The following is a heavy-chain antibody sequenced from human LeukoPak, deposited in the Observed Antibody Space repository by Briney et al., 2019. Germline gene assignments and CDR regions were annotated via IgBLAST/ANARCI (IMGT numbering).Heavy chain of an antibody. J-gene: IGHJ4*02. Sequence: SETLSLTCTVSGGSISSSSYYWGWIRQPPGKGLEWIGSIYYSGSTYYNPSLKSRVTISVDTSKNQFSLKLSSVTAADTAVYYCAMVMGAALDYWGQGTLVAVSS. CDR1: GGSISSSSYY. CDR2: IYYSGST. V-gene: IGHV4-39*01. CDR3: AMVMGAALDY. D-gene: IGHD2-15*01.